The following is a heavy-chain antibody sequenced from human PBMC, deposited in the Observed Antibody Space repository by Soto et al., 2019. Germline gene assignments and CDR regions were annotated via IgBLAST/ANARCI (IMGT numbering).Heavy chain of an antibody. V-gene: IGHV4-39*01. J-gene: IGHJ6*02. CDR1: GVSISSGGYY. D-gene: IGHD2-2*01. CDR2: IFYSGST. Sequence: SETLSLTCNVSGVSISSGGYYWSWIRQPPGKGLEWIGSIFYSGSTYYNPSLKSRVTISVDTSKNQFSLTLTSVTAADTAVYYCARQEEDIVLVPAPGDGMDVWGQGTTVTV. CDR3: ARQEEDIVLVPAPGDGMDV.